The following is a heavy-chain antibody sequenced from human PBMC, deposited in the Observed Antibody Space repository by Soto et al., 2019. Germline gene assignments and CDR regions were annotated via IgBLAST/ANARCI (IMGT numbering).Heavy chain of an antibody. J-gene: IGHJ4*02. CDR1: GFTFNNYA. CDR3: AKVGGGLYYFDTSGFYYVDS. Sequence: EVQLLESGGGLVQPGGSLRLSCEASGFTFNNYAMSWVRQAPGKGLEWVSAISGNGGITSYADSVKGRFTISRDNSKNTVEPARDRLRAEDTAVNFCAKVGGGLYYFDTSGFYYVDSWGQGTLVTVSS. V-gene: IGHV3-23*01. CDR2: ISGNGGIT. D-gene: IGHD3-22*01.